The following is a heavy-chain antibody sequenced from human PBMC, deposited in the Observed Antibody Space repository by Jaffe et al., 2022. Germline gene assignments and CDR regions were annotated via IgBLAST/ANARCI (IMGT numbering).Heavy chain of an antibody. V-gene: IGHV3-30*02. D-gene: IGHD3-10*01. Sequence: QVQLVESGGGVVQPGGSLRLSCAASGFTFSSYGMHWVRQAPGKGLEWVAFIRYDGSNKYYADSVKGRFTISRDNSKNTLYLQMNSLRAEDTAVYYCAKDHLNHGSGSYHYWYFDLWGRGTLVTVSS. J-gene: IGHJ2*01. CDR2: IRYDGSNK. CDR3: AKDHLNHGSGSYHYWYFDL. CDR1: GFTFSSYG.